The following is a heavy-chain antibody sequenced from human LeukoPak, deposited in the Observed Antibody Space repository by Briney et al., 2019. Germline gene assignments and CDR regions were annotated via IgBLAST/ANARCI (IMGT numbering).Heavy chain of an antibody. J-gene: IGHJ4*02. V-gene: IGHV1-24*01. CDR2: FDPEDGET. D-gene: IGHD3-10*01. CDR1: GYTLTELS. CDR3: ATDLTFSAAG. Sequence: ASVKVSCKVSGYTLTELSMHWVRQAPGKGLEWMGGFDPEDGETIYAQKFQGRVTMTKDTSTDTAYMELSSLRSEDTAVYYCATDLTFSAAGWGQGTLVTVSS.